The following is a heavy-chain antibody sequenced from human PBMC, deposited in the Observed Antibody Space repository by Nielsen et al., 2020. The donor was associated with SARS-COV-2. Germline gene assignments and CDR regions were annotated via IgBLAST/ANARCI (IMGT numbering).Heavy chain of an antibody. Sequence: SGTLSLTCTVSGGSISSSSYYWGWIRQPPGKGLEWIGSIYYSGSTYYNPSLKSRVTISVDTSKNQFSLKLFSVTAAATGVYYCARQDVNIVRGGRGRDVWGRGKMVTVSS. V-gene: IGHV4-39*01. CDR2: IYYSGST. D-gene: IGHD3-10*01. CDR3: ARQDVNIVRGGRGRDV. CDR1: GGSISSSSYY. J-gene: IGHJ6*02.